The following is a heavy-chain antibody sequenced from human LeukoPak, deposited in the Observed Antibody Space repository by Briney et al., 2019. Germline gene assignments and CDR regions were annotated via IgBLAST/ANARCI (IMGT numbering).Heavy chain of an antibody. CDR2: ISGIVGST. Sequence: GRSLRLACAASGFTFSSYAMGWVRQARGKGLGWVSAISGIVGSTYYAASGKGRFTISRDNSKNTLYLQMNSLRAEDTAVYYCAKGGTTARSDHDYWGQGTLVTVSS. CDR3: AKGGTTARSDHDY. CDR1: GFTFSSYA. D-gene: IGHD1-7*01. V-gene: IGHV3-23*01. J-gene: IGHJ4*02.